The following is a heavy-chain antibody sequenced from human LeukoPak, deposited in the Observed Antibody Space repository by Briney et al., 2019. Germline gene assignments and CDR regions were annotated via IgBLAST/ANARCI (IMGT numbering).Heavy chain of an antibody. D-gene: IGHD3-16*01. CDR3: AREGDLYGYYFDY. CDR1: GFTFSSYS. Sequence: VGSLRLSCAASGFTFSSYSMNWVRQAPGKGLEWVSSISSSSSYIYYADSVKGRFTISRDNAKNSLYLQMNSLRAEDTAVYYCAREGDLYGYYFDYWGQGTLVTVSS. CDR2: ISSSSSYI. V-gene: IGHV3-21*01. J-gene: IGHJ4*02.